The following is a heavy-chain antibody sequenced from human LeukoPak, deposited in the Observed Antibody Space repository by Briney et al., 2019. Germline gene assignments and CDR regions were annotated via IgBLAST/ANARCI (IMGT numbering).Heavy chain of an antibody. V-gene: IGHV1-2*02. J-gene: IGHJ5*02. Sequence: GASVKVSCKASGYTFTSYGISWVRQAPGQGLEWMGWINPNSGGTNYAQKFQGRVTMTRDTSISTAYMELSRLRSDDTAVYYCARDLSRYYGSGSYPWFDPWGQGTLVTVSS. CDR1: GYTFTSYG. CDR3: ARDLSRYYGSGSYPWFDP. CDR2: INPNSGGT. D-gene: IGHD3-10*01.